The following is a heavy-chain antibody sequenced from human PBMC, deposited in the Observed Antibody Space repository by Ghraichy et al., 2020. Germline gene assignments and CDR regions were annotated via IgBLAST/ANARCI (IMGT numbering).Heavy chain of an antibody. J-gene: IGHJ5*02. CDR1: GGTFSSYA. CDR2: IIPIFGTA. Sequence: SVKVSCKASGGTFSSYAISWVRQAPGQGLEWMGGIIPIFGTANYAQKFQGRVTITADESTSTAYMELSSLRSEDTAVYYCARDQPHYYDSSEGTRFDPWGQGTLVTVSS. D-gene: IGHD3-22*01. CDR3: ARDQPHYYDSSEGTRFDP. V-gene: IGHV1-69*13.